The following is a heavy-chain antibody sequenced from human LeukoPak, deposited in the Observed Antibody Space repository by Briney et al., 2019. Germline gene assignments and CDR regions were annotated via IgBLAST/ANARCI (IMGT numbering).Heavy chain of an antibody. CDR3: ARVPFYYYYYYMDV. Sequence: GGSLRLSCAAPGFTFSSYWMSWVRQAPGKGLEWVANIKQDGSEKYYVDSVKGRFTISRDNAKNSLYLQMNSLRAEDTAVYYCARVPFYYYYYYMDVWGKGTTVTVSS. V-gene: IGHV3-7*01. J-gene: IGHJ6*03. CDR2: IKQDGSEK. CDR1: GFTFSSYW.